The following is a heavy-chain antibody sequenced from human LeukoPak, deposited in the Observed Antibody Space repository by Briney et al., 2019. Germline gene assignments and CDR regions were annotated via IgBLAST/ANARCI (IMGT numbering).Heavy chain of an antibody. CDR2: INSDGTIT. CDR1: GFTFTSYW. Sequence: PGGSLRLSCAASGFTFTSYWMRWVRQAPGKWLVLVSRINSDGTITNSPDSVKGRFNISRDNAKERLYLQMNSLRAEDTAVYYCARPTGISSLSSSFQHWGQGTLVTVSS. J-gene: IGHJ1*01. CDR3: ARPTGISSLSSSFQH. D-gene: IGHD1-1*01. V-gene: IGHV3-74*01.